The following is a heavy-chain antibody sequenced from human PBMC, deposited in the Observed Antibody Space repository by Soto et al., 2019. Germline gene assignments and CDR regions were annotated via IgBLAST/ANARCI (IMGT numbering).Heavy chain of an antibody. V-gene: IGHV4-30-4*08. CDR2: IHHSGSI. D-gene: IGHD6-6*01. CDR1: GGSISSDYYH. CDR3: ARRARPDFYYMDV. Sequence: SETLSLTCTVSGGSISSDYYHWTWIRQSPGKGLEWIGYIHHSGSILYNPSLKSRVTISVDTSKNQFSLHLSSVTAADMAVYYCARRARPDFYYMDVWGKGTTVTVSS. J-gene: IGHJ6*03.